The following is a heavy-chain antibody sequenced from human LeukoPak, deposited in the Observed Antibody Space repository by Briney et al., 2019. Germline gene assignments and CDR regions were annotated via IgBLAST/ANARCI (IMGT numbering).Heavy chain of an antibody. CDR1: GGSISSYY. CDR3: ARLLWGSYRLTN. Sequence: PSETLSLTCTVSGGSISSYYWSWIRQPPGKGLEWIGYIYYSGSTNYNPSLKSRVTISVDTSKNQFSLKLSSVTAADTAVYYCARLLWGSYRLTNWGQGTLVTVSS. J-gene: IGHJ4*02. D-gene: IGHD3-16*02. CDR2: IYYSGST. V-gene: IGHV4-59*01.